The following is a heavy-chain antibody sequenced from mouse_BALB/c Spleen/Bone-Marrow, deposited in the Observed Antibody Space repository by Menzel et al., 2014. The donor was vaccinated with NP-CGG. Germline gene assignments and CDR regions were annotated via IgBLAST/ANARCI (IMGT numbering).Heavy chain of an antibody. V-gene: IGHV14-3*02. CDR1: GFNIKDTY. J-gene: IGHJ2*01. Sequence: VQLKESGAELVKPGASVKLSCTASGFNIKDTYMHWVKQRPEQGLEWIGGIDPANGNTKYDPKFQGKATITADTSSNTAYLQLSSLTSEDTAVYYCARYRLGTYFDYWGQGTTLTVSP. CDR2: IDPANGNT. CDR3: ARYRLGTYFDY. D-gene: IGHD2-14*01.